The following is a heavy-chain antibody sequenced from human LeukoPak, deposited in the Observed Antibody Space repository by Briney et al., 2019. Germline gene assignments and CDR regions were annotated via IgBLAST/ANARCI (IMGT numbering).Heavy chain of an antibody. Sequence: SETLSLTCTVSGGSISSYYWSWIRQPPGKGLEWIGYIYYSGGTNYNPSLKSRVTISVDTSKNQFSLKLSSVTAADTAVYYCATYCSGGSCYSDDAFDIWGQGTMVTVSS. D-gene: IGHD2-15*01. CDR3: ATYCSGGSCYSDDAFDI. J-gene: IGHJ3*02. CDR1: GGSISSYY. V-gene: IGHV4-59*08. CDR2: IYYSGGT.